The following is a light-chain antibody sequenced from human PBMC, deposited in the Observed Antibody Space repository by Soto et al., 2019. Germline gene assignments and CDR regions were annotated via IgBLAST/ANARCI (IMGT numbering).Light chain of an antibody. CDR1: GSDIGTYHY. J-gene: IGLJ1*01. CDR2: EVS. CDR3: SSSTGSGTLRL. V-gene: IGLV2-14*01. Sequence: QSVLTQPASVSGSPGQSITISCTGTGSDIGTYHYVSWYQHHPGKAPKLMIYEVSNRPSGVSNRFSGSKSGNTDSLTISGLQAGDEADYYCSSSTGSGTLRLFGTGTKVTVL.